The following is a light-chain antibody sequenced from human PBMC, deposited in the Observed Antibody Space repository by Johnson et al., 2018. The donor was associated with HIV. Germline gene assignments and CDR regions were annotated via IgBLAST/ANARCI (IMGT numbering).Light chain of an antibody. J-gene: IGLJ1*01. V-gene: IGLV1-51*01. Sequence: QSVLTQPPSVSAAPGQKVTISCSGSSSNIGNNYVSWYQQLPGTAPKLLIYDNNKRPPGIPDRFSGSKSGTSATLGITGLQTGDEADYYCGTWDSSLSGVFGTGTNVTVL. CDR3: GTWDSSLSGV. CDR2: DNN. CDR1: SSNIGNNY.